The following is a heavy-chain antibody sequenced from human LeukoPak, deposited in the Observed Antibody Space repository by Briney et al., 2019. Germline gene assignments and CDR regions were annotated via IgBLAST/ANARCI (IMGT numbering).Heavy chain of an antibody. D-gene: IGHD6-19*01. Sequence: GGSLRLSCAASGFTLSSYEMNWVRQAPGKGLEWVSYISSSGSTIYYADSVKGRFTISRDNAKNSLYLQMNSLRAEDTAVYYCARDLPGGGWLNHDAFDIWGQGTMVTVSS. V-gene: IGHV3-48*03. CDR3: ARDLPGGGWLNHDAFDI. J-gene: IGHJ3*02. CDR1: GFTLSSYE. CDR2: ISSSGSTI.